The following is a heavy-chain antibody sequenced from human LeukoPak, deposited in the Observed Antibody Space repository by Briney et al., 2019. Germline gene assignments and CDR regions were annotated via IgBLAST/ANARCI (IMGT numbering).Heavy chain of an antibody. CDR2: FYNSGRP. D-gene: IGHD3-16*01. CDR1: GGSISSYY. CDR3: TRGAGWLIDY. J-gene: IGHJ4*02. Sequence: SETLSLICTVSGGSISSYYWSWLRQPPGKGLEWIGYFYNSGRPTYNPSLKSRVTISADTSKNHFSLKLNSVTTADTAVYYCTRGAGWLIDYWGQGILVTVSS. V-gene: IGHV4-59*01.